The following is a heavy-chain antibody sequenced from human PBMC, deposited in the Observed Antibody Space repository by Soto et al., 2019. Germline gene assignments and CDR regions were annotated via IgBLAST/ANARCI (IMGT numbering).Heavy chain of an antibody. CDR1: GFTFANYP. Sequence: PGGSLRLSCATSGFTFANYPMSWVRQAPGKGPEWLGFIRSQAYGGTADYAASVEGRFTISRDDSTSIAYLQMNNLKTEDTAVYYCAKNDDHGPDWGHGTLVSVSS. CDR3: AKNDDHGPD. CDR2: IRSQAYGGTA. J-gene: IGHJ4*01. V-gene: IGHV3-49*04. D-gene: IGHD1-1*01.